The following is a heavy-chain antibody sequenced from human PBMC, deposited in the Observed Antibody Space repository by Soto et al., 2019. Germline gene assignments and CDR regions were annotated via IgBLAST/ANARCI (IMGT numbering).Heavy chain of an antibody. CDR3: ARTPDCTNGVCSAGFDY. Sequence: GGSLRLSCAASGFTFSFYSMNWVRQAPGRGLQWVSSVSRNTNYIYYADSVKGRFTISRDDAKNSVYLQMNSLRAEDTAVYYCARTPDCTNGVCSAGFDYWGQGTLVTVSS. D-gene: IGHD2-8*01. V-gene: IGHV3-21*01. J-gene: IGHJ4*02. CDR1: GFTFSFYS. CDR2: VSRNTNYI.